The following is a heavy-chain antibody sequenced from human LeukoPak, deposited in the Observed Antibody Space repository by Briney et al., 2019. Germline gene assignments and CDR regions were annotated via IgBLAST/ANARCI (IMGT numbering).Heavy chain of an antibody. J-gene: IGHJ6*02. CDR2: TYYRSKWDN. Sequence: QTLSLTCAISGESVSSDSAAWNWIRQSPSRGLEWLGRTYYRSKWDNDYAVSVKSRVIINSDTSKNQFSLHLNSVTPEDTAVYYCTREVVAATLYYYYGMDVWGQGTTVTVSS. D-gene: IGHD2-15*01. CDR1: GESVSSDSAA. CDR3: TREVVAATLYYYYGMDV. V-gene: IGHV6-1*01.